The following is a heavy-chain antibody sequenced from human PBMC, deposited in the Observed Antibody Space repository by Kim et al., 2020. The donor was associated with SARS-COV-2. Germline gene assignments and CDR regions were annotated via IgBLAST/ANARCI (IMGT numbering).Heavy chain of an antibody. Sequence: SQTLSLTCAISGDSVSINSAAWNWIRQFPSRGLEWLGRTFYSSRWYNDYAVSVKSRIIINPDTSKNQFSLQLNSVTPEDTAVYYCARGWLRSGFNSWGQGTLVTVSS. CDR1: GDSVSINSAA. D-gene: IGHD5-12*01. V-gene: IGHV6-1*01. CDR3: ARGWLRSGFNS. CDR2: TFYSSRWYN. J-gene: IGHJ5*01.